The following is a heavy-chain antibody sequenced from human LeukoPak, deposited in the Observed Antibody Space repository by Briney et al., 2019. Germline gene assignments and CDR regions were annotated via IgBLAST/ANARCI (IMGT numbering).Heavy chain of an antibody. CDR2: IYYSGST. CDR1: GGSISSTSYY. CDR3: ARHTPLYFDY. Sequence: SETLSLTCTVSGGSISSTSYYWGWIRQPPGKGLEWIGTIYYSGSTYYNPSLKSRVTISLNTSKNHFSLKLNSVTAADTAVYYCARHTPLYFDYWGQGTLVTVSS. V-gene: IGHV4-39*01. J-gene: IGHJ4*02.